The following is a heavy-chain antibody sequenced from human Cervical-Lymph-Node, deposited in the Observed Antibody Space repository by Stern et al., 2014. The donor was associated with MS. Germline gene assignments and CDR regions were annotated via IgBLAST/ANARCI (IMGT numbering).Heavy chain of an antibody. V-gene: IGHV1-69*01. CDR1: GGNFSSYA. CDR2: IMPIFGTA. CDR3: ARGRSSGWTGGFDY. Sequence: VQLVESGAEVKKPGPSVKVSCKASGGNFSSYAISWVRQAPGQGLEWMGGIMPIFGTANYAQKFQGRVTITADESTSTAYMELSSLRSEDTAVYYCARGRSSGWTGGFDYWGQGTLVTVSS. D-gene: IGHD6-19*01. J-gene: IGHJ4*02.